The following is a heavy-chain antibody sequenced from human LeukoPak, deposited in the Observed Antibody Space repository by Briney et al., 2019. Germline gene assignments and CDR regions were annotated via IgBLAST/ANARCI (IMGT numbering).Heavy chain of an antibody. CDR3: ARVWVTMMMDNAFDI. J-gene: IGHJ3*02. D-gene: IGHD3-22*01. CDR2: INPNSGGT. V-gene: IGHV1-2*02. Sequence: ASVKVSCKASGYTFTDYYMHWVRQAPGQGLEWMGWINPNSGGTNYAQKFQGRVTMTRDTSISTAYMELSRLRSDDTAVYYCARVWVTMMMDNAFDIWGQGTMVTVSS. CDR1: GYTFTDYY.